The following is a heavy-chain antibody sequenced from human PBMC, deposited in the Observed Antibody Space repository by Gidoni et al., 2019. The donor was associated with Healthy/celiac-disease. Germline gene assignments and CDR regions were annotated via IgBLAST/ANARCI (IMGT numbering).Heavy chain of an antibody. CDR1: GGSISSSSYY. CDR3: ARLPIAAADY. J-gene: IGHJ4*02. D-gene: IGHD6-13*01. CDR2: IYYSGIT. V-gene: IGHV4-39*01. Sequence: QLQLQESGPGLVKPSETLSLTCTVPGGSISSSSYYWGWIRQPPVKGLEWIGSIYYSGITYYNPSLNSRVTISLDTSKNQCSLKLSSVTAADTAVYYCARLPIAAADYWGQGTLVTVSS.